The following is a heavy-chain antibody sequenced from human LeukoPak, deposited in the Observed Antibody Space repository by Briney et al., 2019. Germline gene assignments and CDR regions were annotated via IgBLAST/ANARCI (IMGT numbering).Heavy chain of an antibody. J-gene: IGHJ6*03. D-gene: IGHD3-16*02. V-gene: IGHV4-34*01. CDR3: ARGRDDYVWGSYRYTGYYYYMDV. CDR2: INHSGST. Sequence: SETLSLTCAVYGGSFSGYYWSWIRQPPGKGLEWIGEINHSGSTNYNPSLKSRVTISVDTSKSQFSLKLSSVTAADTAVYYCARGRDDYVWGSYRYTGYYYYMDVWGKGTTVTVSS. CDR1: GGSFSGYY.